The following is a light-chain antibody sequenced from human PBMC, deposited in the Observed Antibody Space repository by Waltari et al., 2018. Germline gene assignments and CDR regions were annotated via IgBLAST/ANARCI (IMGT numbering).Light chain of an antibody. Sequence: QSALTQPASVSGSPGQSIPISCAGTRSAIGAYTPFSWFQQYPGKAPKLIIYQVNNRPSGVSDRFSGSKSGNTASLTISGIQAEDEAAYYCSSYTTSSTGVFGGGTRLTVL. CDR3: SSYTTSSTGV. CDR2: QVN. CDR1: RSAIGAYTP. V-gene: IGLV2-14*01. J-gene: IGLJ3*02.